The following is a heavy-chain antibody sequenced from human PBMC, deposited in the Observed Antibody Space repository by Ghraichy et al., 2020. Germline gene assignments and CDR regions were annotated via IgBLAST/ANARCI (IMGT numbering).Heavy chain of an antibody. CDR1: GFTFSSYA. CDR3: AKDSSYYDSSGYYDY. D-gene: IGHD3-22*01. CDR2: ISGSGGST. Sequence: GESLNISCAASGFTFSSYAMSWVRQAPGKELEWVSAISGSGGSTYYADSVKGRFTISRDNSKNTLYLQMNSLRAEDTAVYYCAKDSSYYDSSGYYDYWGQGTLVTVSS. J-gene: IGHJ4*02. V-gene: IGHV3-23*01.